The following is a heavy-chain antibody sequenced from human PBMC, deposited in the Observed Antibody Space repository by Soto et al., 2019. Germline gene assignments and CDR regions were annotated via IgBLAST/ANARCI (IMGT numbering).Heavy chain of an antibody. Sequence: SETLSLTCAVYGGSFRDYYWSWIRQPPGKGLEWIGDIYHSGSTNYNPSLKSRVTISVDTSKNQFSLKLSSVTAADTAVYYCARLKGTIRFLEWLLPNWFDPWGQGTLVTVSS. J-gene: IGHJ5*02. CDR2: IYHSGST. D-gene: IGHD3-3*01. V-gene: IGHV4-34*01. CDR3: ARLKGTIRFLEWLLPNWFDP. CDR1: GGSFRDYY.